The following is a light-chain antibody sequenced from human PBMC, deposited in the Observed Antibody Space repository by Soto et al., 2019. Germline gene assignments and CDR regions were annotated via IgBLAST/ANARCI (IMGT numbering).Light chain of an antibody. CDR3: MQPLQTPRT. J-gene: IGKJ5*01. CDR2: KAS. CDR1: ESIDSW. Sequence: DIQMTQSPSTLSASVGDRVTITCRASESIDSWLAWHQQKPGRAPKLLISKASSLESGVPDRFSGSGSGTDFTLKISRVEAEDVGIYYCMQPLQTPRTFGQGTRLENK. V-gene: IGKV1-5*03.